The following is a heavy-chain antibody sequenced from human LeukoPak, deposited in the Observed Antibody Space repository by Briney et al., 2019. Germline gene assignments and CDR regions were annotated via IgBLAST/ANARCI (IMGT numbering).Heavy chain of an antibody. Sequence: ASVKVSCKASGYTFTNYGISWVRQAPGQGLEWMGWISAYNGDTNYAQKLQGRVTMTTDTSTSTAYMELRSLRSDDTAVYYCARGFGPAAMNYYMDVWGKGTTVTISS. J-gene: IGHJ6*03. CDR2: ISAYNGDT. D-gene: IGHD2-2*01. V-gene: IGHV1-18*01. CDR1: GYTFTNYG. CDR3: ARGFGPAAMNYYMDV.